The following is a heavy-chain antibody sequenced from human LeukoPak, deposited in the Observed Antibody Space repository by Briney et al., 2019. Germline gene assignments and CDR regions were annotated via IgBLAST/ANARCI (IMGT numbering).Heavy chain of an antibody. D-gene: IGHD6-13*01. J-gene: IGHJ4*02. CDR1: GFTFSSYS. Sequence: GGSLSLSCAASGFTFSSYSMNWVRQAPGKGLEWVSSISSSSSHIYYADSVKGRFTISRDNAKNSLYLQMNSLRAEDTAVYYCARGRRIAAAGLYYFDYWGQGTLVTVSS. CDR3: ARGRRIAAAGLYYFDY. V-gene: IGHV3-21*01. CDR2: ISSSSSHI.